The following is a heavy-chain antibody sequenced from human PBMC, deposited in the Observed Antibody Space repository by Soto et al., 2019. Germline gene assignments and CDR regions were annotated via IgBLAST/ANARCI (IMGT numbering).Heavy chain of an antibody. CDR3: ARSMSPWSY. D-gene: IGHD3-10*02. CDR1: GGSINNFY. J-gene: IGHJ4*02. V-gene: IGHV4-59*12. Sequence: SETLSLTCSVSGGSINNFYWSWIRQFPGRGLEWIGYVYYSGDTKYNPSLKSRVTISADTSKNQFSLKLRSVTAADTAIYYCARSMSPWSYWGQGALVTVSS. CDR2: VYYSGDT.